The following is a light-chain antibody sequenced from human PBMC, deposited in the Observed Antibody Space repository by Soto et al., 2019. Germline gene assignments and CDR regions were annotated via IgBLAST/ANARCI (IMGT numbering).Light chain of an antibody. CDR1: QSVSSY. J-gene: IGKJ1*01. CDR2: DAS. Sequence: EIVVTQSPATLSLSPGERATLSCRASQSVSSYLAWYQQKPGQAPRLLIYDASNRATGIPARFSGSGSGTDFTLTISSLEPEDFAVYYCQQRSNWPPVWTFGQGTKVDIK. V-gene: IGKV3-11*01. CDR3: QQRSNWPPVWT.